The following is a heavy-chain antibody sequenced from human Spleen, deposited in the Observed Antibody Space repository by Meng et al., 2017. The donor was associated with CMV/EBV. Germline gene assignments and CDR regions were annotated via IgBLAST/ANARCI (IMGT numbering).Heavy chain of an antibody. CDR1: GFTFDDYA. CDR2: ITSSGSTI. CDR3: ARDRGAGTVRWFDP. D-gene: IGHD1/OR15-1a*01. J-gene: IGHJ5*02. V-gene: IGHV3-48*03. Sequence: GESLKISCAASGFTFDDYAMHWVRQAPGKGLEWVSFITSSGSTIYYADSVKGRFTMSRDNAKNSLYLQMNSQRAEDTAVYYCARDRGAGTVRWFDPWGQGTLVTVSS.